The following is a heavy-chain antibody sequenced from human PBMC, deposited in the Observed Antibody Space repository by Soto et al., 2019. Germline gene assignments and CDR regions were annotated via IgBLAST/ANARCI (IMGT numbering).Heavy chain of an antibody. CDR2: IHHSGST. Sequence: QMQLQESGPGLVKPSETLSLTCAVSGASISSEQSWSWVRQPPGKGLEWIGEIHHSGSTNNNPSLKSXXTXSGXKSKNQFSLTLSSVTAADTAVYYCARSFGWYAIDQWGQGTLVIVSS. CDR3: ARSFGWYAIDQ. CDR1: GASISSEQS. V-gene: IGHV4-4*02. J-gene: IGHJ4*02. D-gene: IGHD6-19*01.